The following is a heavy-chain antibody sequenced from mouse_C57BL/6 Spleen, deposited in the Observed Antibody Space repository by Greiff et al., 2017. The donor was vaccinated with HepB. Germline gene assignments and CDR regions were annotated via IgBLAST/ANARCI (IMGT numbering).Heavy chain of an antibody. CDR1: GYTFTEYT. CDR3: ARHEDDYVSFAY. V-gene: IGHV1-62-2*01. D-gene: IGHD2-13*01. CDR2: FYPGSGSI. Sequence: VMLVESGAELVKPGASVKLSCKASGYTFTEYTIHWVKQRSGQGLEWIGWFYPGSGSIKYNEKFKDKATLTADKSSSTVYMELSRLTSEDSAVYFCARHEDDYVSFAYWGQGTLVTVSA. J-gene: IGHJ3*01.